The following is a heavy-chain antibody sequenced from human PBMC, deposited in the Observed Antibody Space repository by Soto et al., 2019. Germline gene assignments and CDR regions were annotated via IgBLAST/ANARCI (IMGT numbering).Heavy chain of an antibody. Sequence: QAQMVQSGAEVKKPGAPVKVSCKASGYTFTDYGLPWVRQAPGQGLEWVGWISNKSGKTKYGQKFQGRVTLTTDTTTRTAYMEMRTLRSDDTAIYFCARDRDWNLDYWGQGTLVIVSS. CDR2: ISNKSGKT. V-gene: IGHV1-18*01. CDR1: GYTFTDYG. J-gene: IGHJ4*02. CDR3: ARDRDWNLDY. D-gene: IGHD2-21*02.